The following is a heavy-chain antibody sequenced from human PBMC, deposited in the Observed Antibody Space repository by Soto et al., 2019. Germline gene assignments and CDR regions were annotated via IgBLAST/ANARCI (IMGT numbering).Heavy chain of an antibody. V-gene: IGHV3-53*04. Sequence: EVQLVESGGGLVQPGGSLRLSCAASGFTVSSNYMSWVRQAPGKGLEWVSVIYSGGSTYYADSVKGRFTISRHKSKNTLYLQMNSLRAEDTAVYYCSRDWGSYSYYGMDVWGQGTTVTVSS. D-gene: IGHD3-16*02. CDR1: GFTVSSNY. J-gene: IGHJ6*02. CDR2: IYSGGST. CDR3: SRDWGSYSYYGMDV.